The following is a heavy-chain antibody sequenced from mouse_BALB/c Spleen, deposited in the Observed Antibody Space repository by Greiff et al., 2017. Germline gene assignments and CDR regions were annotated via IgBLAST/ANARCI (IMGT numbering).Heavy chain of an antibody. D-gene: IGHD4-1*01. CDR2: ISSGGGST. Sequence: EVQLVESGGGLVKPGGSLELSCAASGFAFSSYDMSWVRQTPEKRLEWVAYISSGGGSTYYPDTVKGRFTISRDNAKNTLYLQMSSLKSEDTAMYYCARMNWDVGYWGQGTTLTVSS. J-gene: IGHJ2*01. CDR1: GFAFSSYD. CDR3: ARMNWDVGY. V-gene: IGHV5-12-1*01.